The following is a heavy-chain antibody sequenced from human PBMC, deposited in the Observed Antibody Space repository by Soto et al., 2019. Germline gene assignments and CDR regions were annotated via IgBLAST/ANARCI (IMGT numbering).Heavy chain of an antibody. J-gene: IGHJ4*02. D-gene: IGHD1-1*01. CDR3: AGYRGFPRTRAYYFDY. CDR1: GGSFSGYY. V-gene: IGHV4-34*01. CDR2: INHSGST. Sequence: PSETLSLTCAVYGGSFSGYYWSWIRQPPGKGLEWIGEINHSGSTNYNPSLKSRVTISVDTSKNQFSLKLSSVTAADTAVYYCAGYRGFPRTRAYYFDYWGQGTLVTVSS.